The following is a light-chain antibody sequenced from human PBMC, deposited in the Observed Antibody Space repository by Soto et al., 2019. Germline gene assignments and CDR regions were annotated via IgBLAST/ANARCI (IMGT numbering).Light chain of an antibody. CDR3: QSYDTSLSGAWV. V-gene: IGLV1-40*01. Sequence: QPVLTQPPSVSGAPGQRITISCTGSPSNIGAGFDVHWYQQFPGTAPNLLIYGTTSRPSGVPDRFSGSQSGTSASLAITGLQAGDEADYYCQSYDTSLSGAWVFGGGTKVTVL. J-gene: IGLJ3*02. CDR1: PSNIGAGFD. CDR2: GTT.